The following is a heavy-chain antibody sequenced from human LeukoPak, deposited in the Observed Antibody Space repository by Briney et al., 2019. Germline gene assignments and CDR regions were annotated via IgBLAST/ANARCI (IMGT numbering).Heavy chain of an antibody. Sequence: PGGSLRLSCAASGFTFSSYEMNWVRQAPGEGLEWVSYISSSGSTIYYADSVKGRFTISRDNAKNSLYLQMNSLSAEDTAVYYCAKLVGATTGIDYWGQGTLVTVSS. D-gene: IGHD1-26*01. CDR3: AKLVGATTGIDY. J-gene: IGHJ4*02. CDR1: GFTFSSYE. CDR2: ISSSGSTI. V-gene: IGHV3-48*03.